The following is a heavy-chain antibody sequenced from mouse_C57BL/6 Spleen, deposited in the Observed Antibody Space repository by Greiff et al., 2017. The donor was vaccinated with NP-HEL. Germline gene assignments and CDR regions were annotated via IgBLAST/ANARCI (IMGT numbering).Heavy chain of an antibody. V-gene: IGHV1-52*01. CDR3: ARFILRYAMDY. D-gene: IGHD1-1*01. J-gene: IGHJ4*01. CDR2: IDPSDSET. Sequence: QVQLKQPGAELVRPGSSVKLSCKASGYTFTSYWMHWVKQRPIQGLEWIGNIDPSDSETHYNQKFKDKATLTVDKSSSTAYMQLSSLTSEDSAVYYCARFILRYAMDYWGRGTSVTVSS. CDR1: GYTFTSYW.